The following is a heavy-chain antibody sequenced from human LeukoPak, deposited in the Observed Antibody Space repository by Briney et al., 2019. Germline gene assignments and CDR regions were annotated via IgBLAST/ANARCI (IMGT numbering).Heavy chain of an antibody. Sequence: GGSLRLSCTASGFTFGDYAVSWVRQAPGKGLEWVGFIRSKAYGGTTEYAASVKGRFTISRDDSKSTAYLQMNSLKTEDTAVYYCTRGRPTPTGGFDYWGQGTLVTVSS. J-gene: IGHJ4*02. CDR2: IRSKAYGGTT. V-gene: IGHV3-49*04. CDR3: TRGRPTPTGGFDY. D-gene: IGHD1-14*01. CDR1: GFTFGDYA.